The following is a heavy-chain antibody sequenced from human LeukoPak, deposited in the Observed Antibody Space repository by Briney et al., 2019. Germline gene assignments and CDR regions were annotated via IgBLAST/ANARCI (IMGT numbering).Heavy chain of an antibody. CDR2: ISYDGSNK. CDR3: ARVASSGIVGTTKGFDY. J-gene: IGHJ4*02. D-gene: IGHD1-26*01. V-gene: IGHV3-30-3*01. Sequence: GGSLRLSWAASGFTFSNHAMHWVRQAPGKGLEWVAVISYDGSNKKYADSVKGRFTISRDNAKNTVYLQMNSLRTEDTAVYYCARVASSGIVGTTKGFDYWGQGTLVTVSS. CDR1: GFTFSNHA.